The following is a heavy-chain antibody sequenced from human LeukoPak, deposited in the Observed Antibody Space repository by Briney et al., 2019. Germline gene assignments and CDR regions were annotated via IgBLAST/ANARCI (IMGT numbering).Heavy chain of an antibody. CDR3: ASLRASSIGAHYAMDV. CDR1: GGSISSFY. CDR2: IYHSGST. Sequence: TSETLSLTCTVSGGSISSFYWSWIRQTPGKGLEWIGYIYHSGSTNYNPPLKSRVAMSVDTSKNQFSLQLNSVTATDTAVYYCASLRASSIGAHYAMDVWGQGTTVTVSS. V-gene: IGHV4-59*08. D-gene: IGHD6-6*01. J-gene: IGHJ6*02.